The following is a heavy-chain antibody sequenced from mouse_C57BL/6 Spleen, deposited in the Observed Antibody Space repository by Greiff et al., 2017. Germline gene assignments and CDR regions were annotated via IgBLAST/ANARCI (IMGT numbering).Heavy chain of an antibody. V-gene: IGHV5-4*01. CDR2: ISDGGSYT. CDR3: ARDTGDYFDY. D-gene: IGHD4-1*01. Sequence: DVQLQESGGGLVKPGGSLKLSCAASGFTFSSYAMSWVRQTPEKRLEWVATISDGGSYTYYPDNVKGRFTISRDNAKNNLYLQMSHLKSEDTAMYYCARDTGDYFDYWGQGTTLTVSS. J-gene: IGHJ2*01. CDR1: GFTFSSYA.